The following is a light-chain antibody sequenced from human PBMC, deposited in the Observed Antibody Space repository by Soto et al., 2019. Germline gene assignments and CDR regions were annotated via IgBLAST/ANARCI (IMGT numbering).Light chain of an antibody. CDR1: QNVSSN. Sequence: EIVLMQSPGTLALSRVEIANRSCRASQNVSSNLAWYQQKPGQAPRLLIYDASNRATGIPARFSGSGSGTDFTLTISSLDTEDFAVYYCQQRHIWLTFGGGTKVDI. CDR3: QQRHIWLT. J-gene: IGKJ4*01. V-gene: IGKV3-11*01. CDR2: DAS.